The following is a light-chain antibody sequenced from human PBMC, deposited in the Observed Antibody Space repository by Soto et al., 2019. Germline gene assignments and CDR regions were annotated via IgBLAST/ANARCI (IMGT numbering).Light chain of an antibody. CDR2: DVS. J-gene: IGLJ2*01. CDR3: CSNASTYSPV. V-gene: IGLV2-11*01. Sequence: QSALTQPRSVSGSPGQSVTISCTGASSDVGAYNFVSWYQHNPGRGPRLMIFDVSARPSGVPDRFSGSKSGNTASLTISGLPGEDGADYYCCSNASTYSPVFGGGTQLTVL. CDR1: SSDVGAYNF.